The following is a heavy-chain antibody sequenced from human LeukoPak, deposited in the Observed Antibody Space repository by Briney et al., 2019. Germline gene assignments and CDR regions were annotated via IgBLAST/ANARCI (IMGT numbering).Heavy chain of an antibody. V-gene: IGHV1-46*01. Sequence: ASVKVSCKASGYTVTSYYMHWVRQAPGQGLEWMGIINPSGGSTSYAQKFQGRVTMTRDTSTSTVYMELSSLRSEDTAVYYCARDREGVVIPWSPNYYYYYYMDVWGKGTTVTVSS. CDR1: GYTVTSYY. CDR2: INPSGGST. D-gene: IGHD3-3*01. J-gene: IGHJ6*03. CDR3: ARDREGVVIPWSPNYYYYYYMDV.